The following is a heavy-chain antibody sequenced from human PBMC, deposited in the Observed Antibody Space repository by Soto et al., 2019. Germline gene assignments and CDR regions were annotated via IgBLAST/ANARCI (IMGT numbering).Heavy chain of an antibody. Sequence: EVPLVESGGGLVHPGDSLRLSCAASGFSFSDYSMNWVRQAPGKGLEWISYISSTSRTIYDADSVKGRFTISRDNXKXXLYLQLNSLRAEDTAVYYCARALNVAYYDSTGFDYWGQGTLVTVSS. D-gene: IGHD3-22*01. V-gene: IGHV3-48*01. J-gene: IGHJ4*02. CDR1: GFSFSDYS. CDR2: ISSTSRTI. CDR3: ARALNVAYYDSTGFDY.